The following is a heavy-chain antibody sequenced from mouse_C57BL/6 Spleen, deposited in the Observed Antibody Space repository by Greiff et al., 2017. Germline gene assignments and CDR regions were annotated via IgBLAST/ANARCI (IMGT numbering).Heavy chain of an antibody. CDR3: ARSYYYGSEVDY. CDR2: IYPRSGNT. D-gene: IGHD1-1*01. J-gene: IGHJ2*01. CDR1: GYTFTSYG. V-gene: IGHV1-81*01. Sequence: QVQLQQSGAELARPGASVKLSCKASGYTFTSYGISWVKQRTGQDLEWIGKIYPRSGNTYYNEKFKGKATLTADKSSSTAYMELRSLTSEDSAVYFCARSYYYGSEVDYWGQGTTLTVSS.